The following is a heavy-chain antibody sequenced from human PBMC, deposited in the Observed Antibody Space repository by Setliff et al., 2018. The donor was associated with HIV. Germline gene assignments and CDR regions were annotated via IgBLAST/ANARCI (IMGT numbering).Heavy chain of an antibody. D-gene: IGHD3-9*01. Sequence: GGSLRLSCAASGFLFHTYWMSWVRQAPGKGLEWVANIKYDGSEKYYVGSVKGRFTISRDNAKNSLYLQMNSLRAEDTAVYYCAREPHELRYFDWLLYPAYYYYGMDVWGQGTTVTVSS. CDR2: IKYDGSEK. CDR3: AREPHELRYFDWLLYPAYYYYGMDV. CDR1: GFLFHTYW. V-gene: IGHV3-7*01. J-gene: IGHJ6*02.